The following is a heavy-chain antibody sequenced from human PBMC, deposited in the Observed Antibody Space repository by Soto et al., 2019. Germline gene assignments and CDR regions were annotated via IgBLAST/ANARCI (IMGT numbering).Heavy chain of an antibody. J-gene: IGHJ4*02. V-gene: IGHV3-48*01. D-gene: IGHD3-10*01. CDR2: INSVSSSI. CDR3: ARFFYNSGRIFDY. Sequence: GGSLRLSCAASGFTFSNYAMSWVRQAPGKGLEWVSYINSVSSSIYYADSVKGRFTNSRDNAKNSLYLEMNSLRAEDTAVYYCARFFYNSGRIFDYWGQGILVTVSS. CDR1: GFTFSNYA.